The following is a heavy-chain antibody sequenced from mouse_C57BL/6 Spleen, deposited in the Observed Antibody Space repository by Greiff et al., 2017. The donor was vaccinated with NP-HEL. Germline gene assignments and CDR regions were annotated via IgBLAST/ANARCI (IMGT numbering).Heavy chain of an antibody. J-gene: IGHJ2*01. CDR2: INPNNGGT. CDR1: GYTFTDYY. CDR3: ARGTVVVDY. D-gene: IGHD1-1*01. Sequence: EVQLQQSGPELVKPGASVKISCKASGYTFTDYYMNWVKQSHGKSLEWIGDINPNNGGTSYNQKFKGKATLTVDKSSSTAYMELRSLTSEDSAVYYCARGTVVVDYWGQGTTLTVSS. V-gene: IGHV1-26*01.